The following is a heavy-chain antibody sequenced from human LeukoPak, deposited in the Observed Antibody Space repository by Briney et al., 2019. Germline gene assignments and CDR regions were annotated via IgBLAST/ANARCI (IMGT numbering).Heavy chain of an antibody. D-gene: IGHD4-17*01. J-gene: IGHJ4*02. V-gene: IGHV3-21*01. Sequence: PGGSLRLSCVPSGITFSNSALSWVRQAPGKGLEWVSSISSSSSYIYYADSVKGRFTISRDNAKNSLYLQMNSLRAEDTAVYYCAREVDRDGDYDYWGQGTLVTVSS. CDR1: GITFSNSA. CDR2: ISSSSSYI. CDR3: AREVDRDGDYDY.